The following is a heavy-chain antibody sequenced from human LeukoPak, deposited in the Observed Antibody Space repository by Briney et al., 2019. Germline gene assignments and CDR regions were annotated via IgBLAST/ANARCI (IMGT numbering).Heavy chain of an antibody. CDR1: GGSISSGVNY. V-gene: IGHV4-31*03. J-gene: IGHJ4*02. CDR3: ARAYCTNGVCYYFDY. D-gene: IGHD2-8*01. CDR2: IYYSGST. Sequence: SETLSLTCTVSGGSISSGVNYWSWIRQHPGKGLEWIGYIYYSGSTYYNPSLKSRVTISVDTSKNQFSLKLSSETAADTAVYYCARAYCTNGVCYYFDYWGQGTLVTVSS.